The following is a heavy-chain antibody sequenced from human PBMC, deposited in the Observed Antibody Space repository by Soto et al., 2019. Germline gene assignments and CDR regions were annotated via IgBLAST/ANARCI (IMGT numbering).Heavy chain of an antibody. CDR1: GNSVSTNSAA. CDR3: ARDLGCTNGVCYRGHYYYYGMDV. Sequence: SHTLTLTCAISGNSVSTNSAAWYWIRQSPSRGLEWLGRTYYRSKWYNDYAVSVKSRITINPDTSKNQFSLQLNSVTPEDTAVYYCARDLGCTNGVCYRGHYYYYGMDVWGQGTTVTVSS. J-gene: IGHJ6*02. CDR2: TYYRSKWYN. V-gene: IGHV6-1*01. D-gene: IGHD2-8*01.